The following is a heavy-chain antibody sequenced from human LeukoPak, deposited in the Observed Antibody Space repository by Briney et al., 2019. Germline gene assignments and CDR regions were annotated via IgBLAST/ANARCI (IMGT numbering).Heavy chain of an antibody. Sequence: GGSLRLSCAASGFTFSTYCMHWVRQAPGKGPMWVSRICPDGTVTNYADSVKARFIISRDNAKNTLYLQMNSLRAEDTAVYYCARDRYSGSYSDYWGQGTLVTVSS. J-gene: IGHJ4*02. CDR2: ICPDGTVT. V-gene: IGHV3-74*01. D-gene: IGHD1-26*01. CDR1: GFTFSTYC. CDR3: ARDRYSGSYSDY.